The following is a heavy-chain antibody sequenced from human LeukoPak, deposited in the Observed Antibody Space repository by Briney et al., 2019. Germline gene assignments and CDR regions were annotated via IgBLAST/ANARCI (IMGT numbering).Heavy chain of an antibody. CDR3: AREIRYSSATCSYYYYYMDV. J-gene: IGHJ6*03. CDR1: GFTFGDYG. D-gene: IGHD6-25*01. CDR2: INSNGGST. V-gene: IGHV3-20*04. Sequence: GGSLRLSCAASGFTFGDYGTSWVRQVPGKGLEWVSGINSNGGSTGYAESVRGRFTVSRDNAKNSLYLQMNSLRAEDTALYYCAREIRYSSATCSYYYYYMDVWGTGTTVTVSS.